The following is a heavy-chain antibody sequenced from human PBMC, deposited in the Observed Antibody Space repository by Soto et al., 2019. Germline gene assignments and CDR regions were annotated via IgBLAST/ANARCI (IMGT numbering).Heavy chain of an antibody. J-gene: IGHJ4*01. CDR1: GFTLSTYD. D-gene: IGHD6-19*01. CDR2: ISSSSAAI. CDR3: ARGAVAGLYFFDY. Sequence: EVQLVESGGGLVQPGGSLRLSCVASGFTLSTYDMNWVRQAPGKGLQWVSHISSSSAAIVYADSVKGRITISRDNAKNSLYLQMNSLRDEDTAVYYCARGAVAGLYFFDYWGHGILVTVSS. V-gene: IGHV3-48*02.